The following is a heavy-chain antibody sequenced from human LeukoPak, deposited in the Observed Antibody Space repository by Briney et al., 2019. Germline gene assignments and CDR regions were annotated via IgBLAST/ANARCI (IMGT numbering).Heavy chain of an antibody. D-gene: IGHD2-2*01. CDR1: GLTFSSYA. J-gene: IGHJ6*02. V-gene: IGHV3-30-3*01. CDR3: ARDLVVPAALDTYYYGMDV. CDR2: ISYDGSNK. Sequence: QPGRSLRLSCAASGLTFSSYAMHWVRQAPGKGLEWVAVISYDGSNKYYADSVKGRFTISRDNSKNTLYLQMNSLRAEDTAVYYCARDLVVPAALDTYYYGMDVWGQGTTVTVSS.